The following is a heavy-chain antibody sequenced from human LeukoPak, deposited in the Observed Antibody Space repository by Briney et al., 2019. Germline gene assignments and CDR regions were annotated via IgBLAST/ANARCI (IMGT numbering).Heavy chain of an antibody. Sequence: SETLSLTCAVSGYSISSGYYWGWIRQPPGKGLEWIGSIYHSGSTYYNPSLKSRVTISVDTSKNQFSLKLSSVTAADTAVYYCARKTLYYYDSSAYSLDYWGQGTLVTVSS. V-gene: IGHV4-38-2*01. D-gene: IGHD3-22*01. CDR2: IYHSGST. CDR1: GYSISSGYY. J-gene: IGHJ4*02. CDR3: ARKTLYYYDSSAYSLDY.